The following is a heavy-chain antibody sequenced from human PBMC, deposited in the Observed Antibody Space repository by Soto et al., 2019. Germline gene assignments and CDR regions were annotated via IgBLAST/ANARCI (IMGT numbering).Heavy chain of an antibody. J-gene: IGHJ5*02. V-gene: IGHV4-39*01. CDR1: GGSISSSSYY. CDR3: ARVGYSSSSVWFDP. D-gene: IGHD6-6*01. Sequence: SETLSLTCTVSGGSISSSSYYWGWIRQPPGKGLEWIGSIYYSGSTYYNPSLKSRVTISVDTSKNQFSLKLSSVTAADTAVYYCARVGYSSSSVWFDPWGQGTLVTVSS. CDR2: IYYSGST.